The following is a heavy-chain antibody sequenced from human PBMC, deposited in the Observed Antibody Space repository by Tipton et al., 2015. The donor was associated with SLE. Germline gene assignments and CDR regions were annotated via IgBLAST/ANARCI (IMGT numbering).Heavy chain of an antibody. CDR1: GGSISSGSYY. CDR2: IYTSGST. D-gene: IGHD4-17*01. Sequence: TLSLTCTVSGGSISSGSYYWSWIRQPAGKGLEWIGHIYTSGSTNYNPSLKSRVTISLDTSNNQFSLKLSSVTAADTAVYYCARDRADYGDYGMDVWGQGTTVTVPS. CDR3: ARDRADYGDYGMDV. V-gene: IGHV4-61*09. J-gene: IGHJ6*02.